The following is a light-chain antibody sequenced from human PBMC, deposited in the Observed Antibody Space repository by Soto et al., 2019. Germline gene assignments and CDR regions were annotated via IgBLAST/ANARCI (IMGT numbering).Light chain of an antibody. CDR1: SSDVGGYNY. J-gene: IGLJ2*01. CDR3: SSYPSSSTPEVV. V-gene: IGLV2-14*01. CDR2: DVS. Sequence: QSALTQPASVSGSPGQSITISCTGTSSDVGGYNYVSWYQQHPGKAPKLMIYDVSNRPSGVSNRFSGSKSGHTASLTISGLQAEDEPDYYRSSYPSSSTPEVVFGGGTKLTVL.